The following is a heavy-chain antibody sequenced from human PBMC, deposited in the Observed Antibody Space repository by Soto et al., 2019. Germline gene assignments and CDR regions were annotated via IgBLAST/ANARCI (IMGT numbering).Heavy chain of an antibody. CDR3: AHRLGVAMAGKSLAFDY. V-gene: IGHV2-5*01. Sequence: QITLKESGPTLVKPTQPLTLTCSFSGFSLRTNGVGVGWIRQPPGKALEWLALIYANDNKHYSPSLKSRLTIAKDTSKNQVVLTMTNMDPVDTATYFCAHRLGVAMAGKSLAFDYWGQGFLVTVSS. J-gene: IGHJ4*02. CDR1: GFSLRTNGVG. CDR2: IYANDNK. D-gene: IGHD6-19*01.